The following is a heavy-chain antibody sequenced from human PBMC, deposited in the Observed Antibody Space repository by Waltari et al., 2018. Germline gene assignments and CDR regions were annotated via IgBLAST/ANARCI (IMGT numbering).Heavy chain of an antibody. V-gene: IGHV1-69*13. CDR2: IKPVLGTT. D-gene: IGHD2-21*01. Sequence: QVQLVQSGSEVKKPGSSVKVSCKASGGTFGSYAVSWVRQAPGQGLEWVGGIKPVLGTTSYAQKFQDRGTLIADDSSSTVYMEWSSLKSDDTAVYYCARDRHFSDGGAYYESGLWGRGTLVTVSS. CDR3: ARDRHFSDGGAYYESGL. CDR1: GGTFGSYA. J-gene: IGHJ2*01.